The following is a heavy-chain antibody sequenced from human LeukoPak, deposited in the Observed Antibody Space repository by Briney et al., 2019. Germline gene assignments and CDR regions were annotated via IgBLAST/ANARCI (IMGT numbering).Heavy chain of an antibody. J-gene: IGHJ4*02. CDR2: ISGYNGNT. D-gene: IGHD4-23*01. V-gene: IGHV1-18*01. CDR1: GYTFTSYD. Sequence: ASVKVSCKASGYTFTSYDINWVRQATGQGLEWMGWISGYNGNTKYAQNLQGRVTMTTDTSTSTAYMELRGLRSDDTAIYYCARQHYGGNSVPWDYWGQGTLVTVSS. CDR3: ARQHYGGNSVPWDY.